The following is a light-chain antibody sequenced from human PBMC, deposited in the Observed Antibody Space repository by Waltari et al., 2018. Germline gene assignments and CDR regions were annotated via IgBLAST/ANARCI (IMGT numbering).Light chain of an antibody. CDR3: GTWDSSLSAWV. Sequence: QSVLTQPPSVSAAPGQKVTISCSGSSSNIGNNYVSWYQPLPGTAPKLLLYDNNKRPSGIPDRFSGSKAGTSATLGITGLQTGDEADYYCGTWDSSLSAWVFGGGTKLTVL. V-gene: IGLV1-51*01. J-gene: IGLJ3*02. CDR2: DNN. CDR1: SSNIGNNY.